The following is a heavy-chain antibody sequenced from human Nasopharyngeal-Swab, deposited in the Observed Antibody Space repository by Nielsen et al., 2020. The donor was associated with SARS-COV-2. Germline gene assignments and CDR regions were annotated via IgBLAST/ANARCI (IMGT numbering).Heavy chain of an antibody. CDR1: FCTFISYA. Sequence: SVKVSCKASFCTFISYAISWVRQAPGQGLEWMGGIIPTFGTANYAQKFQGRVTIAADKSTSTAYMDLSSLRSEDTAVYYCARGDTIFGKGSYDAFDIWGQGTMVTVSS. CDR2: IIPTFGTA. V-gene: IGHV1-69*06. CDR3: ARGDTIFGKGSYDAFDI. J-gene: IGHJ3*02. D-gene: IGHD3-3*01.